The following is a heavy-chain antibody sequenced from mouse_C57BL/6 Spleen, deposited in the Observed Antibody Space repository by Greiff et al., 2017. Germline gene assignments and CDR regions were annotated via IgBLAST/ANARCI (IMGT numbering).Heavy chain of an antibody. CDR2: ISDGGSYT. CDR3: AREDYYGSSYYFDY. Sequence: EVKVVESGGGLVKPGGSLKLSCAASGFTFSSYAMSWVRQTPEKRLEWVATISDGGSYTYYPDNVKGRFTISIDNAKNNLYLQMSHLKSEDTAMYYCAREDYYGSSYYFDYWGQGTTLTVSS. D-gene: IGHD1-1*01. J-gene: IGHJ2*01. CDR1: GFTFSSYA. V-gene: IGHV5-4*03.